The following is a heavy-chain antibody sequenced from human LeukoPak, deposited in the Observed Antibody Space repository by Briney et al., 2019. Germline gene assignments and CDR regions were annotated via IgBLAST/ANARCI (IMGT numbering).Heavy chain of an antibody. CDR3: ARIVDSVQGEYGMDV. CDR1: GFTFTSYS. CDR2: ISGGGGST. J-gene: IGHJ6*02. Sequence: GGSLRLSCAASGFTFTSYSMNWVRQAPGKGLEWVSTISGGGGSTYYADSVKGRFTISRDNAKNSLYLQMNSLRAEDTAVYYCARIVDSVQGEYGMDVWGQGTTVTVSS. D-gene: IGHD1-26*01. V-gene: IGHV3-21*01.